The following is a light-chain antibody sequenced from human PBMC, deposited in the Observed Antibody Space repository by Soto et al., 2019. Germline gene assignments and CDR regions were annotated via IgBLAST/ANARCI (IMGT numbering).Light chain of an antibody. CDR3: SSFTSSSTLV. J-gene: IGLJ2*01. CDR1: TSDVGSYNR. V-gene: IGLV2-18*02. CDR2: EVS. Sequence: QSALTQPPSMSGSPGQSVTISCTGTTSDVGSYNRVSWYQQPPGTAPKLMIYEVSNRPSGVPDRFSGSKSGNTASLTISGLQAEDEADYYCSSFTSSSTLVFGGGTKLTVL.